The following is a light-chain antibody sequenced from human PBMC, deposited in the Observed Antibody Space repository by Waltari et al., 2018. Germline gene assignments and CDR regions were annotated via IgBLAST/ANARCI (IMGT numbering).Light chain of an antibody. CDR3: HQYYTSPNT. V-gene: IGKV4-1*01. CDR2: WAS. J-gene: IGKJ4*01. CDR1: QTILSPTNRNS. Sequence: DIVMAQSPDSLAVSLGERATIRCKSSQTILSPTNRNSLAWYQQKPGQPPTLLIYWASTRQSGVPDRFSGRGSGTDFNLTIDGLQAEDVAIYYCHQYYTSPNTFGGGTQVEIK.